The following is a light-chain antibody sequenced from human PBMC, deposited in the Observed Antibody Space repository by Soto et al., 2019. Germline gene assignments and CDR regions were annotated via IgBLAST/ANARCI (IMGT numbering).Light chain of an antibody. J-gene: IGKJ2*01. CDR2: EVS. V-gene: IGKV2D-29*01. CDR1: QTARHSDGRTY. CDR3: MQNIDLPPT. Sequence: DIVMTQIPLSLSVTPGRAASISCKSSQTARHSDGRTYLYWYRQKPGKPPHLLIYEVSNRFSGVPERFSGSVSGTDFTLNISRVEADDVGVYYCMQNIDLPPTFGQGTKLEIK.